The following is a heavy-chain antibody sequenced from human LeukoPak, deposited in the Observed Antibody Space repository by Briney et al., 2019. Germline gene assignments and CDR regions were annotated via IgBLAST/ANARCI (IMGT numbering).Heavy chain of an antibody. CDR1: GGTFSSSG. CDR3: ARDSAVPSPFWFDP. D-gene: IGHD6-6*01. CDR2: INPSGGST. J-gene: IGHJ5*02. V-gene: IGHV1-46*01. Sequence: ASVKVSCKASGGTFSSSGISWVRQAPGQRLEWMGIINPSGGSTSYAQKFQGRVTMTRDTSTSTVYMELSSLRSEDTAAYYCARDSAVPSPFWFDPWGQGTLVTVSS.